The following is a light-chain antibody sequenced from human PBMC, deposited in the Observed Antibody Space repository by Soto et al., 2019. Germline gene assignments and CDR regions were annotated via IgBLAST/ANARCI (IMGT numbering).Light chain of an antibody. Sequence: DIQMTQPPSILSASVGDRVTITCRASQSISSWLAWYQQKPGKAPKLLIYDASTLESGVPSRFSGSGSGTEFTLTISSLQPDDFATYYCQQYDSYSRTFGQGTKVEIK. CDR1: QSISSW. CDR2: DAS. CDR3: QQYDSYSRT. V-gene: IGKV1-5*01. J-gene: IGKJ1*01.